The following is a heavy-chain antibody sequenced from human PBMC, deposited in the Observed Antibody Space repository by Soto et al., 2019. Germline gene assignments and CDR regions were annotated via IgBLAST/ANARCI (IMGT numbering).Heavy chain of an antibody. Sequence: EVQLVESGGGLVQPGGSLKLSCAVSGFTFSGSAMHWVRQASGKGLEWVGRIRSKLNSYATAYAASVKGRFTISRDDSKNTAYLQMNSLKTEDTAVYYCTRGYGDYVRDYWGQGTLVTVSS. CDR3: TRGYGDYVRDY. CDR1: GFTFSGSA. V-gene: IGHV3-73*01. J-gene: IGHJ4*02. CDR2: IRSKLNSYAT. D-gene: IGHD4-17*01.